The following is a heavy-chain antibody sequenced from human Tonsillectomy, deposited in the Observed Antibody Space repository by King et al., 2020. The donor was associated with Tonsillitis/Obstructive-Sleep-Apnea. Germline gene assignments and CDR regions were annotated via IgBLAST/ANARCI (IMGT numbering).Heavy chain of an antibody. CDR3: ARGLVAAAGSSVGFDI. CDR2: ISSSSSYI. CDR1: GFTFSRYT. Sequence: VQLVESGGGLVKPGGSLRFSCAASGFTFSRYTMNWVRQAPGKGLEWVSSISSSSSYIYYGDSVKGRFTISRDNAKNSLYLQMNSLRAEDTAVYHCARGLVAAAGSSVGFDIWGQGTMVTVSS. V-gene: IGHV3-21*01. J-gene: IGHJ3*02. D-gene: IGHD6-13*01.